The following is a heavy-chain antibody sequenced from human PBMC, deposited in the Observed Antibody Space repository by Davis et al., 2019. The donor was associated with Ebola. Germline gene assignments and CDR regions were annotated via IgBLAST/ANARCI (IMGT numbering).Heavy chain of an antibody. Sequence: SETLSLTCTVSCCSIRSSSYYWGWIRQPPGKGLEWIGSIYYSGSTYYNPSLKSRVTISVDTSKNQFSLKLSSVTAADTAVYYCARERSGYYYFDYWGQGTLVTVSS. CDR2: IYYSGST. V-gene: IGHV4-39*01. CDR3: ARERSGYYYFDY. J-gene: IGHJ4*02. D-gene: IGHD3-3*01. CDR1: CCSIRSSSYY.